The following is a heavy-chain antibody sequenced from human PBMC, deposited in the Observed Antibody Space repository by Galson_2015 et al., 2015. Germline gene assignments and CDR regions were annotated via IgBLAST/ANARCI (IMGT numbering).Heavy chain of an antibody. CDR1: GGTFSNYG. D-gene: IGHD3-3*01. J-gene: IGHJ5*02. Sequence: SVKVSCKASGGTFSNYGFTWVRQAPGQGLEWMGGIIPMFGTANYADKFKGRVTITADESPTTVYMDLSSLRSEDTAVYYCARGRTRAFGVVTILNCSDLCGQGTLVTVSS. V-gene: IGHV1-69*13. CDR2: IIPMFGTA. CDR3: ARGRTRAFGVVTILNCSDL.